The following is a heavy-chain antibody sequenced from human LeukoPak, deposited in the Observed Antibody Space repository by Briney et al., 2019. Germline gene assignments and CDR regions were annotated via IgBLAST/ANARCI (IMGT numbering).Heavy chain of an antibody. J-gene: IGHJ4*02. D-gene: IGHD4-11*01. Sequence: GGSLRLSCAASQFTFNNFGMAWVRQAPGKGLEWVSAVTASGDVAWYADSVKGRFTISRDNSKNTLYLQMTSLRADDTALYICGKEAGDRLPFDYWGQGALVTVSS. V-gene: IGHV3-23*01. CDR3: GKEAGDRLPFDY. CDR1: QFTFNNFG. CDR2: VTASGDVA.